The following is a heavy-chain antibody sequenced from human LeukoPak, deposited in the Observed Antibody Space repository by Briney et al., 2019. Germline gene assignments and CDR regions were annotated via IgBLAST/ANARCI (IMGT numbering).Heavy chain of an antibody. CDR1: GFTFSSYA. CDR2: ISGSDGST. CDR3: AKPRGEEWLVGLYDAFDI. J-gene: IGHJ3*02. D-gene: IGHD6-19*01. V-gene: IGHV3-23*01. Sequence: GGSLRLSCAASGFTFSSYAMNWVRQAPGKGLEWVSVISGSDGSTYYADSVKGRFTISRDNSKNTLYLQMNSLRAEDTAVFYCAKPRGEEWLVGLYDAFDIWGQGTMVTVSS.